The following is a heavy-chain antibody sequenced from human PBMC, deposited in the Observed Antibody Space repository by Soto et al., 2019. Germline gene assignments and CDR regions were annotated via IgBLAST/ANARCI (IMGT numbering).Heavy chain of an antibody. CDR1: GFTFSSYA. J-gene: IGHJ6*02. CDR2: ISGSGGST. Sequence: EVQLLESGGGLVQPGGSLRLSCAASGFTFSSYAMSWVRQAPGKGLEWVSAISGSGGSTYYADSVKGRFTISRDNSKNTLYLQMNSLRADDTAVYYCANPEWTHYYYGMDVWGQGTTVTVSS. V-gene: IGHV3-23*01. CDR3: ANPEWTHYYYGMDV. D-gene: IGHD3-3*01.